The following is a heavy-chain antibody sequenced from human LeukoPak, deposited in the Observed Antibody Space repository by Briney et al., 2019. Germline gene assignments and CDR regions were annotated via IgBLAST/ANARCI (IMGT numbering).Heavy chain of an antibody. V-gene: IGHV4-59*01. Sequence: SETLSPTCTVSGGSISSYYWSWIRQPPGKGLEWIGYIYYSGSTNYNLSLKSRVTISVDTSKNQFSLKLSSVTAADTAVYYCARGDSGSYQPLDYWGQGTLVTVSS. D-gene: IGHD1-26*01. CDR3: ARGDSGSYQPLDY. J-gene: IGHJ4*02. CDR1: GGSISSYY. CDR2: IYYSGST.